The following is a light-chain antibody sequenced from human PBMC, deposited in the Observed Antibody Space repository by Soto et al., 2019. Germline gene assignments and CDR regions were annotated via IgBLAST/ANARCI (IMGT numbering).Light chain of an antibody. Sequence: QSALTKPASVSGSPGQSITISCTGTRSDVGGFNYVSWYQQHPGKAPKLMIYDVTNRPSGVSYRFSGSKSGNTASLTISGLQAEDEADYFCNTYTSSSTYVFGTGTKLTVL. J-gene: IGLJ1*01. CDR2: DVT. CDR1: RSDVGGFNY. V-gene: IGLV2-14*03. CDR3: NTYTSSSTYV.